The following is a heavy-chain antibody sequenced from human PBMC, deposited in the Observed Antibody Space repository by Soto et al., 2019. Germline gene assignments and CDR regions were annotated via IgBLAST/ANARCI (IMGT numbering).Heavy chain of an antibody. CDR1: GGTFSSYA. Sequence: QVQLVQSGAEVKKPGSSVKVSCKASGGTFSSYAISWVRQAPGQGLEWMGGIIPIFGTANYEQKFQGRVTITADESTSTAHMELSSLRSEDTAVYYCAACRAAAGTEYYFDYWGQGTLVTVSS. V-gene: IGHV1-69*01. D-gene: IGHD6-13*01. CDR3: AACRAAAGTEYYFDY. CDR2: IIPIFGTA. J-gene: IGHJ4*02.